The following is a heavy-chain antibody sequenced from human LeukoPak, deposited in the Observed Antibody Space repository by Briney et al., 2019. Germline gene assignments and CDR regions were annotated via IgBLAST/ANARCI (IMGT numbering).Heavy chain of an antibody. CDR3: ARGGGYSSWYGYYGMDV. Sequence: ASVKVSCKASGYTFTGYYMHWVRQAPGQGLEWMGWINPNSGGTNYAQKFQGWVTMTRDTSISTAYMELSRLRSDDTAVYYCARGGGYSSWYGYYGMDVWGQGTTVTVSS. J-gene: IGHJ6*02. V-gene: IGHV1-2*04. CDR1: GYTFTGYY. CDR2: INPNSGGT. D-gene: IGHD6-13*01.